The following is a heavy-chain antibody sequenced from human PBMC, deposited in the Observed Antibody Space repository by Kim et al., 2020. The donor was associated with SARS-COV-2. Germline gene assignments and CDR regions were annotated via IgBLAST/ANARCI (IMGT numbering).Heavy chain of an antibody. J-gene: IGHJ5*02. CDR1: GGSISSSSYF. CDR2: IYYSGST. CDR3: ARHPPFAARPYWFDP. V-gene: IGHV4-39*01. Sequence: SETLSLTCTVSGGSISSSSYFWGWIRQPPGKGLEWIGSIYYSGSTYYNPSLKSRVTISVDTSKNQFSLKLTSVTAADTAVYYCARHPPFAARPYWFDPRGQGTLVTVSS. D-gene: IGHD6-6*01.